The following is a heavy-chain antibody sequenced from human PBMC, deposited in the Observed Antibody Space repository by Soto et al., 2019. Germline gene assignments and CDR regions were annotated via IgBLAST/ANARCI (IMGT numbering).Heavy chain of an antibody. CDR3: ARGYYDSSGYINLNNDY. CDR1: GSTFSSYA. J-gene: IGHJ4*02. D-gene: IGHD3-22*01. CDR2: IIPIFGTA. Sequence: GASVKVSCKASGSTFSSYAISWVRQAPGQGLEWMGGIIPIFGTANYAQKFQGRVTITADESTSTAYMELSSLRSEDTAVYYCARGYYDSSGYINLNNDYWGQGTLVTVSS. V-gene: IGHV1-69*13.